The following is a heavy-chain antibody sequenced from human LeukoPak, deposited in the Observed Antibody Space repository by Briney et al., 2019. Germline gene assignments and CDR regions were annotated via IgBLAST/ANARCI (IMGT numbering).Heavy chain of an antibody. Sequence: HPGRSLRLSCAASGFTFSSYGMHWVRQAPGKGLGWVAVKSYDGSNKYYADSVKGRFTISRDNSKNTLYLQMNSLRAEDTAVYYCARDQGSTTVTPKPNFDYWGQGTLVTVSS. V-gene: IGHV3-30*03. CDR1: GFTFSSYG. J-gene: IGHJ4*02. D-gene: IGHD4-17*01. CDR2: KSYDGSNK. CDR3: ARDQGSTTVTPKPNFDY.